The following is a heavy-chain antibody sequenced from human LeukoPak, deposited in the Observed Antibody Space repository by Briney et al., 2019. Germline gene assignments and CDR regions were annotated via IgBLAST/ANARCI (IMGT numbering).Heavy chain of an antibody. D-gene: IGHD1-26*01. J-gene: IGHJ4*02. CDR1: GDSISSRSYY. Sequence: PSETLSLTCTVAGDSISSRSYYWVWIRQSPGKGLEWIGTINYSGSTYYSPSLISRVTMLVDPSKNQFSLNLSSVPAADTAVDYCARLGGSYSYFDYWGQGPLVTVSS. CDR2: INYSGST. CDR3: ARLGGSYSYFDY. V-gene: IGHV4-39*07.